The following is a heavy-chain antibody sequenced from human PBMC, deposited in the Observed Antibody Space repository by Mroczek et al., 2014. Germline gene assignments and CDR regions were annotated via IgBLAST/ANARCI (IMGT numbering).Heavy chain of an antibody. Sequence: VQLVQSGGGVVQPGRSLRLSCAASGFTFSSYGMHWVRQAPGKGLEWVAVIWYDGSNKYYADSVKGRFTISRDNSKNTLYLQMNSLRAEDTAVYYCARDRESGYSSSSILDYWGQGTLVTVSS. CDR1: GFTFSSYG. V-gene: IGHV3-33*01. CDR2: IWYDGSNK. CDR3: ARDRESGYSSSSILDY. D-gene: IGHD6-6*01. J-gene: IGHJ4*02.